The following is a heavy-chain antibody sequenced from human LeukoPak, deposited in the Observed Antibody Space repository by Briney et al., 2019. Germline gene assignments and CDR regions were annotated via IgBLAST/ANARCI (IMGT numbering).Heavy chain of an antibody. CDR1: GFTFSNYA. CDR2: ISYDGSNK. CDR3: ARSRDCASTSCYQPFDY. J-gene: IGHJ4*02. Sequence: GGSLRLSCAASGFTFSNYAMHWVRQAPGKGLEWVAVISYDGSNKDYADSVKGRFTISRDNSKNTLYLQMNSLRGEDTAVYYCARSRDCASTSCYQPFDYWGQGTLVTVSS. V-gene: IGHV3-30*04. D-gene: IGHD2-2*01.